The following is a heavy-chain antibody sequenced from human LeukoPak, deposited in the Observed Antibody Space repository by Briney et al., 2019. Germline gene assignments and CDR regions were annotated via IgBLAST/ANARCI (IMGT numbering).Heavy chain of an antibody. Sequence: PGGSLRLSCAASGFTFSTYEMNWVPQAPGKGLEGVSYISGSGTSTYYADSVKGRFTISRDNAKNSLYLQMNSLRAEDTAVYYCARWTRIISSSLWYFDLWGRGNLVTVSS. CDR2: ISGSGTST. V-gene: IGHV3-48*03. J-gene: IGHJ2*01. CDR3: ARWTRIISSSLWYFDL. CDR1: GFTFSTYE. D-gene: IGHD6-6*01.